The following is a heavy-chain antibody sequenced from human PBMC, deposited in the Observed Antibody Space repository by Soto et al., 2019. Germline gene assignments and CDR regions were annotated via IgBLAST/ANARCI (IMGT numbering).Heavy chain of an antibody. J-gene: IGHJ4*02. V-gene: IGHV3-23*01. CDR2: INNSGGGT. CDR1: GFPFSTYA. Sequence: GSLRLSCAASGFPFSTYAMSWVRQAPGKGLEWVSTINNSGGGTYSPDSMKGRFTISRDNSKNTLFLQMNSLRAEDTAVYYCAKDPDSSGDTYWGQGPLVTVSS. D-gene: IGHD6-19*01. CDR3: AKDPDSSGDTY.